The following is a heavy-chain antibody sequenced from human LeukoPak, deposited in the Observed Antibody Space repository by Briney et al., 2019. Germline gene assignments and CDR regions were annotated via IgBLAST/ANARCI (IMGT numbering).Heavy chain of an antibody. J-gene: IGHJ4*02. V-gene: IGHV3-21*01. CDR3: VSFYETY. Sequence: PGGSLRLSCAASGFTFSSYSMNWVRQAPGKGLEWVSSISSSSTYIYYTDSMKGRFTISRDNAKNSLYLQMNNLRAEDTAVYYCVSFYETYWGRGTLVTVSS. D-gene: IGHD2-2*01. CDR2: ISSSSTYI. CDR1: GFTFSSYS.